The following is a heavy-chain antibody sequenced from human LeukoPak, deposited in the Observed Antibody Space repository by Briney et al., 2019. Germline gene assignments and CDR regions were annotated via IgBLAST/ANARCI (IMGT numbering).Heavy chain of an antibody. V-gene: IGHV1-18*01. D-gene: IGHD5-18*01. CDR2: ISAYNGNT. CDR1: GYTFTSYG. Sequence: GASVKVSCKASGYTFTSYGISWVRQAPGQGLEWMGWISAYNGNTNYAQKLQGRVTMTTDTSTSTAYMELRSLRSDDTAVYYCASCGYSYGLYYFDYWGQGTLVTVSS. J-gene: IGHJ4*02. CDR3: ASCGYSYGLYYFDY.